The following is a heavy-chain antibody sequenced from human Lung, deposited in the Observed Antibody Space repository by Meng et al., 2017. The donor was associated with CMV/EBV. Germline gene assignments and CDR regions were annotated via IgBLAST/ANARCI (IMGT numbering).Heavy chain of an antibody. J-gene: IGHJ6*02. Sequence: ESXKISXTASGFTFDNYAMSWVRQAPGKGLEWVSVISGIGGNSYYAESVKGRFTVSRDNSKNTLYLHMNGLRADDTAVYYCAKAVVPVYYYYGMDVWGREXTVTVSS. V-gene: IGHV3-23*01. D-gene: IGHD2-15*01. CDR1: GFTFDNYA. CDR2: ISGIGGNS. CDR3: AKAVVPVYYYYGMDV.